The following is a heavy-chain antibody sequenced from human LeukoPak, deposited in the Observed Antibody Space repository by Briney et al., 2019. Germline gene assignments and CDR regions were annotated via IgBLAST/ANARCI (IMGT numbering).Heavy chain of an antibody. V-gene: IGHV3-74*01. CDR1: GFTFSSYW. D-gene: IGHD2-15*01. CDR2: INSDGSST. J-gene: IGHJ5*02. CDR3: ARVPVGYCSGGSCYSDHRNNWFDP. Sequence: PGGSLRLSCAASGFTFSSYWMHWVRQAPGKGLVWVSRINSDGSSTSYADSVKGRFTISRDNAKNTLYLQMNSLRAEDTAVYYCARVPVGYCSGGSCYSDHRNNWFDPWGQGTLVTVSS.